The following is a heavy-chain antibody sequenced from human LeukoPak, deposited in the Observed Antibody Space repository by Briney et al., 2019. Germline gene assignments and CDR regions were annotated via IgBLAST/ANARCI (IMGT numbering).Heavy chain of an antibody. V-gene: IGHV3-74*01. CDR2: INSDVSDT. CDR3: ARVAAPYDFWSGYFGREDYQYYYDMDV. Sequence: GGSLRLSCAASLLTFSSYWMHWVRQDPGKGLVWVSRINSDVSDTTYAHSVGGRFTHSRDNATKTLYLQMNSLRDEDTAVYFCARVAAPYDFWSGYFGREDYQYYYDMDVWGQGTTVTVSS. CDR1: LLTFSSYW. J-gene: IGHJ6*02. D-gene: IGHD3-3*01.